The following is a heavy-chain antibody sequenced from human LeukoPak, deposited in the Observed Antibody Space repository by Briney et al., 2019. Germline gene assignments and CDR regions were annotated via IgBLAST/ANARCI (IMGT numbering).Heavy chain of an antibody. CDR2: INPSGGST. J-gene: IGHJ4*02. CDR1: GYTFTSYY. CDR3: AGTPPPVRPRGTLSLFDY. V-gene: IGHV1-46*03. D-gene: IGHD3-16*01. Sequence: GASVKVSCKASGYTFTSYYMHWVRQAPGQGLEWMGIINPSGGSTSYAQKFQGRVTMTRDTSTSTVYMELSSLRAEDTAVYYCAGTPPPVRPRGTLSLFDYWGQGTLVTVSS.